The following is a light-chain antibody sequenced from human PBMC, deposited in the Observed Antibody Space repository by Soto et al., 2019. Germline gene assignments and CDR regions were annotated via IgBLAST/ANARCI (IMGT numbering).Light chain of an antibody. Sequence: QSALTQPRSVSGSPGQSVTISCTGTSSDVGGYNYVSWYQQHPGKAPKLMIYDVTKRPSGVPDRFSGSKSGNTASLTISGLQADDEADDYCCSYAGSYPVVFGGGTKVTVL. CDR1: SSDVGGYNY. J-gene: IGLJ2*01. V-gene: IGLV2-11*01. CDR3: CSYAGSYPVV. CDR2: DVT.